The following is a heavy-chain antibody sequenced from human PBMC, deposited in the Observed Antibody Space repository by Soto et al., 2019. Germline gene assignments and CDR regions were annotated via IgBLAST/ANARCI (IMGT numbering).Heavy chain of an antibody. CDR2: IYWDDDK. J-gene: IGHJ4*02. CDR1: GFSLYTGGVG. Sequence: QITLKESGPTLVKPTQTLTLTCTFSGFSLYTGGVGVAWIRQPPGKALEWLALIYWDDDKRYSPSLKSRLTITKDTSKRQVVLTMTIMDPVDTATYYCTHTDSRTSLAMDYWGQGTLVTVSS. V-gene: IGHV2-5*02. CDR3: THTDSRTSLAMDY. D-gene: IGHD2-21*02.